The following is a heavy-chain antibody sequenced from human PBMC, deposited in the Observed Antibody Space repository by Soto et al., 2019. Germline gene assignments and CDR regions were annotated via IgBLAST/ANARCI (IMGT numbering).Heavy chain of an antibody. CDR1: GFSLSTSGVG. J-gene: IGHJ6*02. Sequence: QITLKESGPTLVKPTQTLTLTCTFSGFSLSTSGVGVGWIRQPPGKALEWLALIYWDDDKRYSPSLKSRLTIPKDTSRNHVVLTMTNMDPVDTATYYCAPQRCIGSSCPRPKYYFGMDVWGQGTTVTVSS. V-gene: IGHV2-5*02. CDR3: APQRCIGSSCPRPKYYFGMDV. CDR2: IYWDDDK. D-gene: IGHD2-2*01.